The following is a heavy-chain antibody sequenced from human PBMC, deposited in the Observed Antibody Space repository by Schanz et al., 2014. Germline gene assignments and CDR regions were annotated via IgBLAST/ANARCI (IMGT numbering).Heavy chain of an antibody. CDR3: ARDAADFYDILTEEDY. V-gene: IGHV1-18*01. J-gene: IGHJ4*02. Sequence: QVQLVQSGAEAQKPGASVKVSCKASGYTFTSYGISWVRQAPGQGLEWMGWISAYNGNTKYPQKLQGRVTMTTDTSTSTAYMELRSLRSDDTAVYYCARDAADFYDILTEEDYWGQGTLVTVSS. D-gene: IGHD3-9*01. CDR1: GYTFTSYG. CDR2: ISAYNGNT.